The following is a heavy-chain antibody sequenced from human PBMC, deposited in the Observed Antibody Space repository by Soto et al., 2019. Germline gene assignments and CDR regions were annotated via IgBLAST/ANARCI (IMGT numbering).Heavy chain of an antibody. CDR2: ISYDGSNK. J-gene: IGHJ4*02. CDR1: GVTFSRYA. CDR3: ARPTTVVTAELDY. Sequence: GSLILSCEASGVTFSRYAMHWVRQAPGKGLEWVAVISYDGSNKYYADSVKGRFTISRDNSKNTLYLQMNSLRAEDTAVYYCARPTTVVTAELDYWGQGTLVTVSS. V-gene: IGHV3-30-3*01. D-gene: IGHD4-17*01.